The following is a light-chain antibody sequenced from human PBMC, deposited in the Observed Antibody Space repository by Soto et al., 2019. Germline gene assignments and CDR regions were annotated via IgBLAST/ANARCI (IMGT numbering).Light chain of an antibody. CDR2: AAS. Sequence: DIQMTQSPSALSASLGYRVTITCRASQGIGVYLAWFQQKPGNVPKLLIYAASTLQSGGPYRYSGSGSGTDFTLTISTLQPEGVASYYCQKYNSAPLSFGGGTNVEIK. J-gene: IGKJ4*02. CDR1: QGIGVY. CDR3: QKYNSAPLS. V-gene: IGKV1-27*01.